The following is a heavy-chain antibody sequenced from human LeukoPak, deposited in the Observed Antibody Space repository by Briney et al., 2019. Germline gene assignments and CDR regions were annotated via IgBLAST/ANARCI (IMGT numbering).Heavy chain of an antibody. J-gene: IGHJ4*02. Sequence: SETLSLTCTVSGDSISGYYWSWIRQPPGKGLEWIGNIYYSGTTNYNPSLKSRVTISVDTSKNQFSLKLSSVTAADTAIYYCARGGSYHGYWGQGTLVTVSS. V-gene: IGHV4-59*01. CDR3: ARGGSYHGY. D-gene: IGHD1-26*01. CDR2: IYYSGTT. CDR1: GDSISGYY.